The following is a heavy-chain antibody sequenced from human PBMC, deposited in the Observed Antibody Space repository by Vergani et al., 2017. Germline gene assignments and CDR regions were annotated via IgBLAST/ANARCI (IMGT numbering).Heavy chain of an antibody. Sequence: QVQLVQSGAEVKKPGASVKVSCKASGYTFTGYYMHWVRQAPGQGLEWMGWINPNSGGTNYAPKFQGRVTMTTETSISTAYMGLSSLRSDDTAVYYCARDAGDCSGGGCFSPRDYYYGMDVWGQGTTVTVSS. CDR3: ARDAGDCSGGGCFSPRDYYYGMDV. D-gene: IGHD2-15*01. CDR1: GYTFTGYY. CDR2: INPNSGGT. V-gene: IGHV1-2*02. J-gene: IGHJ6*02.